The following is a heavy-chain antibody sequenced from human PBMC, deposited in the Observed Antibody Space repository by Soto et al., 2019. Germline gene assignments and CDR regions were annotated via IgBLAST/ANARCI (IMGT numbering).Heavy chain of an antibody. J-gene: IGHJ4*02. CDR2: ISGSGGST. D-gene: IGHD6-13*01. CDR3: AKGRVYRRIAAAGSLDY. CDR1: GFTFSSYA. Sequence: GGSLRLSCAASGFTFSSYAMSWVRQAPGKGLEWVSAISGSGGSTYYADSVKGRFTISRDNSKNTLYLQMNSLRAEDTAVYYCAKGRVYRRIAAAGSLDYWGQGTLVTVSS. V-gene: IGHV3-23*01.